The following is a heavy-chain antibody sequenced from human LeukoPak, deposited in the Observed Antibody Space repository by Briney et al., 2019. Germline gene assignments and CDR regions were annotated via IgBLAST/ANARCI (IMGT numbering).Heavy chain of an antibody. CDR1: GFTFSDYY. Sequence: GGSLRLSCAASGFTFSDYYMSWIRQAPGKGLEWVSYISSSSSYTNYADSVKGRFTISRDNAKNSLYLQMNSLRAEDTAVYYCARAFGPQDDTLFDYWGQGTLVTISS. CDR3: ARAFGPQDDTLFDY. CDR2: ISSSSSYT. D-gene: IGHD3-16*01. V-gene: IGHV3-11*05. J-gene: IGHJ4*02.